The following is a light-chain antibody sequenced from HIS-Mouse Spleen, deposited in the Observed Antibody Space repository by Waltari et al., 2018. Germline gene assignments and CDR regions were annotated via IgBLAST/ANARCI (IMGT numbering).Light chain of an antibody. CDR1: SSDVGSYNL. J-gene: IGLJ2*01. V-gene: IGLV2-23*01. Sequence: QSALTQPASVSGSPGQSITISCTGTSSDVGSYNLVSWYQQHPGKAPNLMIYEGSKRPSGVSNRCSGSKSGNTASLTISGLQAEDEADYYCCSYAGSSPYVVFGGGTKLTVL. CDR3: CSYAGSSPYVV. CDR2: EGS.